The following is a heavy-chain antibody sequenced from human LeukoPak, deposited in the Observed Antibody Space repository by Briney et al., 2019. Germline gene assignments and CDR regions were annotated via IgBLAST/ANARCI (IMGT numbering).Heavy chain of an antibody. Sequence: GGSLRLSCAASGFTFSDYYMSWIRQAPGKGLEWVSYISSSGSTIYYADSVKGRFTISRDNAKNSLYLQMNSLRAEDTAVYYCARVEDGSYFAPPNLDYWGQGTLVTVSS. CDR3: ARVEDGSYFAPPNLDY. CDR2: ISSSGSTI. CDR1: GFTFSDYY. J-gene: IGHJ4*02. D-gene: IGHD1-26*01. V-gene: IGHV3-11*04.